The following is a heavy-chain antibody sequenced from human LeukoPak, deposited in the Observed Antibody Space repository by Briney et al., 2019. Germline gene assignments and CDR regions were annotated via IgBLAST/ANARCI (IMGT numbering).Heavy chain of an antibody. V-gene: IGHV3-53*01. CDR2: IYSGGST. CDR1: GFTVSSNY. D-gene: IGHD6-13*01. Sequence: GGSLRLSCAASGFTVSSNYMSWVRQAPGKGLEWVSVIYSGGSTYYADSVKGRFTISRDNSKNTLYLQMNSLRAEDTAVYYCAKYKRAAPYCSSWARWFVYWGQGTLVPVSS. J-gene: IGHJ4*02. CDR3: AKYKRAAPYCSSWARWFVY.